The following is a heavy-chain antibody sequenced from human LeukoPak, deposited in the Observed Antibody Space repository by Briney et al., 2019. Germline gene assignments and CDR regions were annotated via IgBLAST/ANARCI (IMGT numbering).Heavy chain of an antibody. CDR2: IYYSGST. J-gene: IGHJ4*02. Sequence: SETLSLTCTVSGGSISSSSYYWGWIRQPPGKGLEWIGSIYYSGSTYYNPSLKSRVTISVDTSKNQFSLKLSSVTAADTAVYYCARGLNWNYDYYWGQGTLVTVSS. V-gene: IGHV4-39*01. CDR3: ARGLNWNYDYY. D-gene: IGHD1-7*01. CDR1: GGSISSSSYY.